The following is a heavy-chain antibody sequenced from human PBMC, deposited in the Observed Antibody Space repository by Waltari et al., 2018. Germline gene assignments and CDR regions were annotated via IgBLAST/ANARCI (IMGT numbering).Heavy chain of an antibody. CDR2: IYYSGST. CDR3: ARDRSGSYKDFDY. D-gene: IGHD1-26*01. Sequence: QLQLQASGPGLVKPSETLSLTCTVSGGSISSSSYYWGWIRQPPGKGLERIGSIYYSGSTYYNPSLKSRVTISVDTSKNQCSLKLSSGTAADTAVYYCARDRSGSYKDFDYWGQGTLVTVSS. J-gene: IGHJ4*02. V-gene: IGHV4-39*07. CDR1: GGSISSSSYY.